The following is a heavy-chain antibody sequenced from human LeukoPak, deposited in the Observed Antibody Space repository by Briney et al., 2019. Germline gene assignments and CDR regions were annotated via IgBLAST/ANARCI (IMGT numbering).Heavy chain of an antibody. D-gene: IGHD6-13*01. Sequence: ASVKVSCKAPGDTLSSYNINRVRQATGQGLEWMGWMNPNSGNTGYAQKFQGRVTMTRNTSIRTAYMELSSLRSEDTAVYYCARAASYSSSGKTRKNYYFDYWGQGTLVTVSS. J-gene: IGHJ4*02. CDR1: GDTLSSYN. CDR3: ARAASYSSSGKTRKNYYFDY. V-gene: IGHV1-8*01. CDR2: MNPNSGNT.